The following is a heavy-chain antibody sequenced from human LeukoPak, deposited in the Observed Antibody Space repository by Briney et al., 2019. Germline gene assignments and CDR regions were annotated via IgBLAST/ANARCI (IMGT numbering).Heavy chain of an antibody. Sequence: SETLSLTCAVYGGSFSGYYWSWIRQPPGKGLEWIGYIYYSGSTNYNPSLKSRVTISVDTSKNQFSLKLSSVTAADTAVYYCARGGYYYYYMDVWGKGTTVTVSS. CDR2: IYYSGST. CDR1: GGSFSGYY. J-gene: IGHJ6*03. V-gene: IGHV4-59*01. CDR3: ARGGYYYYYMDV.